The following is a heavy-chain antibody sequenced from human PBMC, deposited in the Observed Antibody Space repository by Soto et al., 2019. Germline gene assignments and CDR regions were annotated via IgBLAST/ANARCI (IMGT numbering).Heavy chain of an antibody. CDR3: ARRIVATRAYYYGMDV. CDR1: GYSFTIYC. J-gene: IGHJ6*02. D-gene: IGHD5-12*01. Sequence: PGESLKISCNGSGYSFTIYCISLVLQMPGKGLEWMGRIDPSDSYTNYSPSFQGHVTISADKSISTAYLQWSSLKASDTAMYYCARRIVATRAYYYGMDVWGQGTTVTVSS. CDR2: IDPSDSYT. V-gene: IGHV5-10-1*01.